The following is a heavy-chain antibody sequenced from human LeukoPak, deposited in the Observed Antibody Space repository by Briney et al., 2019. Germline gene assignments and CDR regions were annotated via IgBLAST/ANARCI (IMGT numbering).Heavy chain of an antibody. V-gene: IGHV3-7*03. D-gene: IGHD3-10*01. CDR2: IKQDGSEK. J-gene: IGHJ4*02. CDR3: ASKRYYYGSGSSNFDY. Sequence: GGSLRLSCAASGFTFSSYWMSWVRQAPGKGLEWVANIKQDGSEKYYVDSVKGRFTISRDNAKNSLYLQMNSLRAEDTAVYYCASKRYYYGSGSSNFDYWGQGTLVTVSS. CDR1: GFTFSSYW.